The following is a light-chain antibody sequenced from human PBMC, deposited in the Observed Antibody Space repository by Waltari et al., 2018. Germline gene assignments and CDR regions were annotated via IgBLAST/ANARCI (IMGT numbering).Light chain of an antibody. Sequence: SYVLTQAPSLSVAPGKTARISCGGNNIGSKSVHWFQQKPGQAPVLVIYLNTDRPSGIPERFSGSNSGNTATLTINRVEAGDEADYYCQVWDTTGDPWVFGGGTKLTVL. CDR3: QVWDTTGDPWV. V-gene: IGLV3-21*04. CDR1: NIGSKS. CDR2: LNT. J-gene: IGLJ3*02.